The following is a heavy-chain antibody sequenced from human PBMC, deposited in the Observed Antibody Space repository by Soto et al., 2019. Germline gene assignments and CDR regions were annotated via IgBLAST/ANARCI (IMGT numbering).Heavy chain of an antibody. V-gene: IGHV1-46*01. CDR1: GYTFTDYR. D-gene: IGHD6-6*01. Sequence: QVQLVQSGVEVKKPGASVKVSCKASGYTFTDYRMIWVRQAPGQGLEWMGIINPSGGSTNYAPNFQGRVTLTRDSFTSTGYRELSNLRSEDTAVYYCARPAGRLANWFDPWGQGTLVTVSS. J-gene: IGHJ5*02. CDR3: ARPAGRLANWFDP. CDR2: INPSGGST.